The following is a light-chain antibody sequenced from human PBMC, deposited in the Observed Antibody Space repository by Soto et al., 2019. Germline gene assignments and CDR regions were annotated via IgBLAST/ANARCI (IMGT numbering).Light chain of an antibody. CDR1: SSNIGAGYY. CDR3: QSYDSSLSGYV. Sequence: QSVLTQPPSASGAPGQRVTISCTGSSSNIGAGYYVHWYQQFPGTAPKLLIYGNSNRPSGVPDRFSGSKSGTSASLAIAGLQAEDEADYYCQSYDSSLSGYVFGTGTKVTVL. CDR2: GNS. V-gene: IGLV1-40*01. J-gene: IGLJ1*01.